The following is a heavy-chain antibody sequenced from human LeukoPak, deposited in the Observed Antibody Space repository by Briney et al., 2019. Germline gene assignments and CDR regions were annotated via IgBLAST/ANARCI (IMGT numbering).Heavy chain of an antibody. V-gene: IGHV5-51*01. D-gene: IGHD1-26*01. Sequence: GESLKISCKGSGYSLSNYYIDWVRQMPGKGLEWMGVMYPGGSDIRYSPSFQGQVTNSADKSIDTAYLKWSSLKASDSAMYYCASRTGSYYPFDSWGQGTLVTVSS. CDR1: GYSLSNYY. CDR3: ASRTGSYYPFDS. J-gene: IGHJ4*02. CDR2: MYPGGSDI.